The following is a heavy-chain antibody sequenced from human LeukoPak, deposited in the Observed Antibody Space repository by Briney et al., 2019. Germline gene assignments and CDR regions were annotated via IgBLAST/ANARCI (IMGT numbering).Heavy chain of an antibody. CDR2: IYYSGST. D-gene: IGHD3-22*01. J-gene: IGHJ4*02. V-gene: IGHV4-39*01. CDR1: GGSISSSSYY. CDR3: ARMMYYYDSSGYFDY. Sequence: SETLSLTCTVSGGSISSSSYYWGWTRQPPGKGLEWIGNIYYSGSTYYNPSLQSRVTISVDTSKNQFSLKLSSVTAADTAVYYCARMMYYYDSSGYFDYWGQGTLVTVSS.